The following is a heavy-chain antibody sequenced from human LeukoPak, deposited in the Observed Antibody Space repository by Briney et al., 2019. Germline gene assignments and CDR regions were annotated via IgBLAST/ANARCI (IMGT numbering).Heavy chain of an antibody. V-gene: IGHV4-39*07. J-gene: IGHJ4*02. CDR3: ARHSYYYGSGSYPLDY. CDR2: IYYSGST. D-gene: IGHD3-10*01. Sequence: SETLSLTCTVSGGSISSSSYYWGWIRQPPGKGLEWIGSIYYSGSTYYNPSLKSRVTISVDTSKNQFSLKLSSVTAADTAVYYCARHSYYYGSGSYPLDYWGQGTLVTVSS. CDR1: GGSISSSSYY.